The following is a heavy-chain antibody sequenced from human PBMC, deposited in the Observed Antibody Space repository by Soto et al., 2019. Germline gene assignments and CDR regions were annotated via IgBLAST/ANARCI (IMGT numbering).Heavy chain of an antibody. CDR3: AKFQRYFYRTGYLDS. J-gene: IGHJ5*02. Sequence: GESLKISCKGSGFGFDITWLDWLSQVPGKGMEWVGIIYPGDSYTRYSPSLEGRVTLSVDKTITPAYLHLTRLKESDTGTYYCAKFQRYFYRTGYLDSWGQGTPVTVSS. CDR2: IYPGDSYT. CDR1: GFGFDITW. V-gene: IGHV5-51*01. D-gene: IGHD3-22*01.